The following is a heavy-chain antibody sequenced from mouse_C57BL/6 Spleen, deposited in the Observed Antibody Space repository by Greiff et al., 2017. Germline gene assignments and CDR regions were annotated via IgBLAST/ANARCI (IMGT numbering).Heavy chain of an antibody. CDR3: AREGDYGGIDY. D-gene: IGHD2-4*01. CDR2: IYPGDGDT. V-gene: IGHV1-82*01. J-gene: IGHJ2*01. CDR1: GYAFSSSW. Sequence: VQLQQSGPELVKPGASVKISCKASGYAFSSSWMNWVKQRPGKGLEWIGRIYPGDGDTNYNGKFKGKATLTADKSSSTAYMQLSSLTSEDSAVXFCAREGDYGGIDYWGQGTTLTVSS.